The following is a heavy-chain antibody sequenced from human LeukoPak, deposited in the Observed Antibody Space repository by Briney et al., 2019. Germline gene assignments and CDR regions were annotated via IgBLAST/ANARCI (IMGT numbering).Heavy chain of an antibody. J-gene: IGHJ5*02. Sequence: SGTLSLTCTVSGGSISSGDYYWSWIRQPPGKGLEWIGYIYYSGNTYYNPSLKSRVTISVDTSKNQFSLKLSSVTAADTAVYYCARERYYCSTTLCSPDWFDPWGQGTLVTVSS. V-gene: IGHV4-30-4*01. CDR1: GGSISSGDYY. CDR2: IYYSGNT. D-gene: IGHD2-2*01. CDR3: ARERYYCSTTLCSPDWFDP.